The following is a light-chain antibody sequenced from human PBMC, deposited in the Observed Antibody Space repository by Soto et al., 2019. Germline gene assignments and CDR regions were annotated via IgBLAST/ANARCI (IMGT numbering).Light chain of an antibody. V-gene: IGLV1-40*01. CDR1: SSDIGAHYD. CDR3: QSYDDSLSGWV. J-gene: IGLJ3*02. Sequence: QLVLTQPPSVSGAPGQRVTISCTGSSSDIGAHYDVHWYQQLPGTAPKLLIYGNNNRPSGVPDRFSGSKSGTSASLAITGLQAEDEADYYCQSYDDSLSGWVFGGGTKLTVL. CDR2: GNN.